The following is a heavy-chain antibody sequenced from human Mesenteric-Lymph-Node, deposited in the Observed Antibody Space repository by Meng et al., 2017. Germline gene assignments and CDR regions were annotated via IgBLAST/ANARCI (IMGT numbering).Heavy chain of an antibody. J-gene: IGHJ3*02. V-gene: IGHV4-61*08. CDR1: GFSLSTSGMR. CDR3: ARGIITMIVGQAFDI. D-gene: IGHD3-22*01. Sequence: SGPTLVKPTQTLTLTCTFSGFSLSTSGMRVSWIRQPPGKGLEWIGYIYYSGSTNYNPSLKSRVTISVDTSKNQFSLKLSSVTAADTAVYYCARGIITMIVGQAFDIWGQGTMVTVSS. CDR2: IYYSGST.